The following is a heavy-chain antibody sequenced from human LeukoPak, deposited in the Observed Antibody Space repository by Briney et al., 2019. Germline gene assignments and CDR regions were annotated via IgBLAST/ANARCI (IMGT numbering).Heavy chain of an antibody. J-gene: IGHJ3*02. V-gene: IGHV4-39*07. CDR2: LYYSGST. CDR1: GGSISSSSYY. CDR3: ARDPGTTYDFWSGSDSGAAFDI. Sequence: SETLSLTCTVSGGSISSSSYYWGWIRQPPGKGLEWIGSLYYSGSTYYNPSLKSRVTISVDTSKNQFSLKLSSVTAADTAVYYCARDPGTTYDFWSGSDSGAAFDIWGQGTMVTVSS. D-gene: IGHD3-3*01.